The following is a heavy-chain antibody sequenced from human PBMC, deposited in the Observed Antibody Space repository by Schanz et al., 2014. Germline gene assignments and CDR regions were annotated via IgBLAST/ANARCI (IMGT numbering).Heavy chain of an antibody. CDR1: GATFNSYA. V-gene: IGHV1-69*04. CDR2: IIPPLRQT. CDR3: ARISDGDYLY. Sequence: QVRLVQSGAEVKKPGSSVKVSCKSSGATFNSYAFGWVRQAPGQGFEWVGSIIPPLRQTRYAQKFEERVIITADTSTTTVYMDLASLTSEDTAVYFCARISDGDYLYWGQGTLVTVSS. D-gene: IGHD4-17*01. J-gene: IGHJ4*02.